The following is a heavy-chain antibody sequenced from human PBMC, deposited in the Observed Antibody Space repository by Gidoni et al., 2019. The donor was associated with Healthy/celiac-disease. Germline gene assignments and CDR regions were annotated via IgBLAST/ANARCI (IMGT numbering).Heavy chain of an antibody. V-gene: IGHV3-30*18. CDR1: GFTFRSYG. CDR2: ISYDESNK. CDR3: TKDHRSSWRRYYFDY. Sequence: QVQLAESGGGVVQPGRSLRLPCAASGFTFRSYGMHWVRQDPGKGLEWVAIISYDESNKYYAGSVKGRFTISRDDSKNTLYLQMNSLGAEDTAVYYCTKDHRSSWRRYYFDYWGQGTLVTVSS. D-gene: IGHD6-13*01. J-gene: IGHJ4*02.